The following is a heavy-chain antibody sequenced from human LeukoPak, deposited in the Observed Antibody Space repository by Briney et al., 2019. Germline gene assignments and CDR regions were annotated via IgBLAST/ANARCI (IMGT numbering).Heavy chain of an antibody. Sequence: GSLRLSCAASGFTFSSYAMSWVRQPPGKGLEWIGEINHSGSSNYNPSLKSRVTMSVDTSKNQFSLKLSSVTAADTAVYYCVRHGVTGTAGGPTFQHWGQGTLVTVSS. V-gene: IGHV4-34*01. CDR1: GFTFSSYA. J-gene: IGHJ1*01. CDR2: INHSGSS. D-gene: IGHD1-7*01. CDR3: VRHGVTGTAGGPTFQH.